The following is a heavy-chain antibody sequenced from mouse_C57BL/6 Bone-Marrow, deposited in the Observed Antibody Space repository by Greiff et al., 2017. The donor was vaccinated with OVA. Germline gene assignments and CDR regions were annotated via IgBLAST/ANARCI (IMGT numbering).Heavy chain of an antibody. J-gene: IGHJ4*01. V-gene: IGHV5-16*01. CDR2: INYDGSST. Sequence: EVKLMESEGGLVQPGSSMKLSCTATGFTFSDYYMAWVRQVPEKGLEWVANINYDGSSTYYLDSLKSRFIISRDNAKNILYLQMSSLKSEDTATYYCAREGVWLRRGAMDYWGQGTSVTVSS. D-gene: IGHD2-2*01. CDR3: AREGVWLRRGAMDY. CDR1: GFTFSDYY.